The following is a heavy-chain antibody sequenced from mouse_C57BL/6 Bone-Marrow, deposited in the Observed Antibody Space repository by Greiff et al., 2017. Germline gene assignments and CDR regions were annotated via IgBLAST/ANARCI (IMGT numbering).Heavy chain of an antibody. CDR1: GYSFTDYN. CDR3: ARGYDYDYAMDY. CDR2: INPNYGTT. J-gene: IGHJ4*01. V-gene: IGHV1-39*01. Sequence: EVKLMESGPELVKPGASVKISCKASGYSFTDYNMNWVKQSNGKSLEWIGVINPNYGTTSYNQKFKGKATFTVDQSSSTAYMQLNSLTSEDSAVYYCARGYDYDYAMDYWGQGTSVTVSS. D-gene: IGHD2-4*01.